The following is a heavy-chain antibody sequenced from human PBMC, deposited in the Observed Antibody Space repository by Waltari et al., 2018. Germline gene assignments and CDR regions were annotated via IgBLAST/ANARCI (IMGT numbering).Heavy chain of an antibody. D-gene: IGHD5-18*01. CDR2: IIPIFGTA. J-gene: IGHJ6*02. CDR1: GRTFSSYA. Sequence: QVQLVQSGAEVKKPGSSGKVSCKASGRTFSSYAISWVRQDPGQGLEWMGGIIPIFGTANYAQKFQGRVTITADESTSTAYMELSSLRSEDTAVYYCARDRGIQLWTYYYYGMDVWGQGTTVTVSS. V-gene: IGHV1-69*01. CDR3: ARDRGIQLWTYYYYGMDV.